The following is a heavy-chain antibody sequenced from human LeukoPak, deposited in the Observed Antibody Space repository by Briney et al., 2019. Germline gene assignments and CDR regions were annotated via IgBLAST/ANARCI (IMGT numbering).Heavy chain of an antibody. D-gene: IGHD4-11*01. Sequence: GPVKVSCKASGYTFTSYGISWMRQAPGQGLEWMGWISAYNGNTNYAQKLQGRVTMTTDTSTSTAYMELRSLRSDDTAVYYCARVHSNYVRDAFDYWGQGTLVTVSS. CDR3: ARVHSNYVRDAFDY. V-gene: IGHV1-18*01. CDR2: ISAYNGNT. CDR1: GYTFTSYG. J-gene: IGHJ4*02.